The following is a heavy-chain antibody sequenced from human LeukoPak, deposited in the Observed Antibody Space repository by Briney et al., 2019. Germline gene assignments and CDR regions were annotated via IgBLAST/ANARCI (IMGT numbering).Heavy chain of an antibody. D-gene: IGHD2-2*02. CDR3: ARSCGSTSCYTWFDP. J-gene: IGHJ5*02. V-gene: IGHV1-8*03. CDR2: MNPNSGNT. Sequence: GASVKVSCKASGYTFTSYDINWVRQATGQGLEWMGWMNPNSGNTGYAQKFQGRVTITRNTSMSTAYMELSSLRSEDTAVYYCARSCGSTSCYTWFDPWGQGTLVTVSS. CDR1: GYTFTSYD.